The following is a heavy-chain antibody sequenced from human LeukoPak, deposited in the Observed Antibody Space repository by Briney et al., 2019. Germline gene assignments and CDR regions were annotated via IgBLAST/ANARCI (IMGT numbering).Heavy chain of an antibody. V-gene: IGHV4-59*01. CDR1: GGSIRSYY. D-gene: IGHD1-7*01. CDR2: IYYSGST. J-gene: IGHJ4*02. CDR3: ARGQPWDYPRLPFYY. Sequence: SETLSLTCTVSGGSIRSYYWTWIRQPPGKGLEWIGYIYYSGSTNYNPSLKSRVTISVDPSKNQFSLNLSSVTAADTAVYYCARGQPWDYPRLPFYYWGQGTLVTVSS.